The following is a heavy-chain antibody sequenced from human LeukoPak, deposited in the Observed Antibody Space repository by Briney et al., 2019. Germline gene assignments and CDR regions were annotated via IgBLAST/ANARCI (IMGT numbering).Heavy chain of an antibody. CDR3: ASGDGRRSWFDY. J-gene: IGHJ4*02. CDR1: GFTFSSYW. Sequence: GGSLRLSCAASGFTFSSYWMSWVRQAPGKGLEWVANIKQDGSEKYYVDSVKGRFTISRDNAENSLYLQMNSLRAEDTAVYYCASGDGRRSWFDYWGQGTLVTVSS. D-gene: IGHD5-24*01. CDR2: IKQDGSEK. V-gene: IGHV3-7*01.